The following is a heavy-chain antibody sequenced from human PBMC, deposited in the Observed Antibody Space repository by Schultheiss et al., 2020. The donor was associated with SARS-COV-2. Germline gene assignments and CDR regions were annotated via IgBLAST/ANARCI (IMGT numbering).Heavy chain of an antibody. J-gene: IGHJ4*02. V-gene: IGHV4-59*08. CDR2: VRLSGST. Sequence: SETLSLTCAVSGDFFSTYYWSWVRQPPGKGLEWIGYVRLSGSTDYNPSLRSRVTISVDTSKNQFSLKLSSVTAADTAVYYCARQYCSGGSCYTPLSYWGQGTLVTVSS. D-gene: IGHD2-15*01. CDR1: GDFFSTYY. CDR3: ARQYCSGGSCYTPLSY.